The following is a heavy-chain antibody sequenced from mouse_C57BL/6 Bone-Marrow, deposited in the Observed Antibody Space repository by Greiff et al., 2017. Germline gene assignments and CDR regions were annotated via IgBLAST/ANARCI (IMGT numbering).Heavy chain of an antibody. J-gene: IGHJ2*01. CDR1: GFTFSDYY. CDR2: ISNGGGST. D-gene: IGHD2-2*01. CDR3: ASMVTTTGYYFDY. V-gene: IGHV5-12*01. Sequence: DVMLVESGGGLVQPGGSLKLSCAASGFTFSDYYMYWVRQTPEKRLEWVAYISNGGGSTYYPDTVKGRFTISRDNAKNTLYLQMSRLKSEDTAMYYSASMVTTTGYYFDYWGQGTTLTVSS.